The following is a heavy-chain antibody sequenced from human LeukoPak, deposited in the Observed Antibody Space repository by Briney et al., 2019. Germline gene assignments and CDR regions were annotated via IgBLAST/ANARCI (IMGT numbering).Heavy chain of an antibody. CDR2: INRDGSDK. V-gene: IGHV3-7*04. CDR1: GFTFSDYW. CDR3: ARDWRSPSYFDY. J-gene: IGHJ4*02. Sequence: PGGSLRLSCAASGFTFSDYWMAWVRQAPRKGLEWVANINRDGSDKFYVDSVKGRFTISRDNAKNSPSLQMNSLRAEDTGVYYCARDWRSPSYFDYWGQGTLVTVSS.